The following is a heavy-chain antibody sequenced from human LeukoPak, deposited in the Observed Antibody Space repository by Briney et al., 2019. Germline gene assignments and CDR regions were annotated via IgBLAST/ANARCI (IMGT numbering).Heavy chain of an antibody. CDR2: IYGSEST. V-gene: IGHV4-38-2*01. Sequence: WETMSLTCAVSGYPLGRNYFWGWVRQPPGKRLEWIGRIYGSESTTYNPSLMNRVTISVDTSRNHLSLQLTSATAADTAVYYCARYDSRGSASTRFDSWGQGILVTISS. CDR3: ARYDSRGSASTRFDS. D-gene: IGHD4-23*01. CDR1: GYPLGRNYF. J-gene: IGHJ5*01.